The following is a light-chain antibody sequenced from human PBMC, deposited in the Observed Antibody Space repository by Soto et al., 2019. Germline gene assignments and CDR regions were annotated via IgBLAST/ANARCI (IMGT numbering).Light chain of an antibody. V-gene: IGLV2-14*01. J-gene: IGLJ3*02. CDR2: DVS. CDR3: SSYTTSNTQV. Sequence: QSALTQPASVSGSPGQSITISCTGTSSDVGTYNYVSWYQHRPGKAPKLMIYDVSYRPSGVSNRFSGSKSANTASLTISRLQAEDEADYYCSSYTTSNTQVFGGGTKLTVL. CDR1: SSDVGTYNY.